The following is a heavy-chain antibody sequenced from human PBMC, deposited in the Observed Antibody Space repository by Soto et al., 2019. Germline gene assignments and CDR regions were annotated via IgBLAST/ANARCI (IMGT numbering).Heavy chain of an antibody. CDR3: ARRAVTTYHFFDY. CDR1: GYSFTSYW. D-gene: IGHD4-17*01. CDR2: IYPGDSDT. Sequence: GESLKISCKGSGYSFTSYWIGWVRQMPGKGLEWMGIIYPGDSDTRYSPSFQGQVTISADKSISTAYLQWSSLKASDTAVYYCARRAVTTYHFFDYWGQGALVTVSS. J-gene: IGHJ4*02. V-gene: IGHV5-51*01.